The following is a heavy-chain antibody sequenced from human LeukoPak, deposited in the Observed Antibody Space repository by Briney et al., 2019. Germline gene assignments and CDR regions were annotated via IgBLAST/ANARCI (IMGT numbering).Heavy chain of an antibody. CDR2: ISINNESI. CDR1: GYTFINYG. V-gene: IGHV1-18*04. J-gene: IGHJ4*02. Sequence: GASVKVSCKASGYTFINYGISWVRQAPGQGLEWMGWISINNESIYYVQKFQGRVTMTTDTSTSTAYMELRSLRSDDTAVYYCARVDILTGYYFFDYWGQGTLVTVSS. CDR3: ARVDILTGYYFFDY. D-gene: IGHD3-9*01.